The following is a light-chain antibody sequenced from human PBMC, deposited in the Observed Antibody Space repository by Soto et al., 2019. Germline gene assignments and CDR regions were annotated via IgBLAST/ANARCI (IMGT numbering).Light chain of an antibody. J-gene: IGLJ3*02. CDR3: AAWDDSLSGWV. Sequence: QSVLTQPPSTSGTPGQRVTISCSGSTSNIGSNTVNWYQHLPGTAPKLLIYTNNQRPSGVPDRFSGSKSATSASLAIGGLRSEDEADYYCAAWDDSLSGWVFGGGTKLTVL. CDR1: TSNIGSNT. V-gene: IGLV1-44*01. CDR2: TNN.